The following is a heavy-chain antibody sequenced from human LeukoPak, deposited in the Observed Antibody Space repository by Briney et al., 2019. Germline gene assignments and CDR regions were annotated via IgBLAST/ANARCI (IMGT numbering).Heavy chain of an antibody. V-gene: IGHV3-48*01. CDR2: ISTSSNTI. CDR1: GFTFSSYN. D-gene: IGHD3-10*01. J-gene: IGHJ6*02. Sequence: HPGGSLRLSCAASGFTFSSYNMNWVRQAPGKGLEWVSYISTSSNTIYYADSVKGRFTISRDNAKNSLYLQMNDLRAEDTAVYYCARVGSYGMDVWGQGTTVTVSS. CDR3: ARVGSYGMDV.